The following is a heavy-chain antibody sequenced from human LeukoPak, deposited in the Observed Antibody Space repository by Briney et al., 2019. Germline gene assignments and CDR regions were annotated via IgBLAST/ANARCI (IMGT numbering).Heavy chain of an antibody. Sequence: GGSLRLSCAASGFTFSSYAMSWVRQAPGKGLEWVSVIYSGGSTYYADSVKGRFTISRDNSKNTLYLQMNSLRAEDTAVYYCARELDYYFDYWGQGTLVTVSS. CDR2: IYSGGST. J-gene: IGHJ4*02. CDR3: ARELDYYFDY. CDR1: GFTFSSYA. V-gene: IGHV3-53*01.